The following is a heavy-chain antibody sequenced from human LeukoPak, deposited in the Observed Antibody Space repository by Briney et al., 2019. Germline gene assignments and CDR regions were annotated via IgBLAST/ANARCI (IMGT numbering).Heavy chain of an antibody. Sequence: PGGSLRLSCAASGFTFSSYGMHWVRQAPGKGLEWVAVIWYDGSNKYYADPVKGRFTISRDNSKNTLYLQMNSLRAEDTAVYYCAKELLLRVSSYYMDVWGKGTTVTVSS. CDR1: GFTFSSYG. D-gene: IGHD3-16*02. CDR3: AKELLLRVSSYYMDV. CDR2: IWYDGSNK. J-gene: IGHJ6*03. V-gene: IGHV3-33*06.